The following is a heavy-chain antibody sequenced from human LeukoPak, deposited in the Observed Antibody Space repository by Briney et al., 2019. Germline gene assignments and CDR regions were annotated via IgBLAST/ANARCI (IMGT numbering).Heavy chain of an antibody. CDR2: IIPISGTA. D-gene: IGHD5-18*01. CDR3: ARGYSYGTRDDAFDI. J-gene: IGHJ3*02. Sequence: GASVKVSCKASGYTFTSYGISWVRQAPGQGLEWMGGIIPISGTANYAQKFQGRVTITADESTSTAYMELSSLRSEDTAVYYCARGYSYGTRDDAFDIWGQGTMVTVSS. V-gene: IGHV1-69*13. CDR1: GYTFTSYG.